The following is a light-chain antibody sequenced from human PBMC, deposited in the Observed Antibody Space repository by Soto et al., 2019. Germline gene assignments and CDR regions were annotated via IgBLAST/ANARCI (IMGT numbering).Light chain of an antibody. CDR1: SSNIGSNT. J-gene: IGLJ3*02. V-gene: IGLV1-44*01. CDR3: AAWDDSLGWV. Sequence: QSVLTQPPSASGTPGQRVTISCSGSSSNIGSNTVNWYQQLPGTAPKLLIYSNNQRPSGVPDRFSGSKSGTSASLAISGLQSDDEADYYCAAWDDSLGWVFGGGTKLTVL. CDR2: SNN.